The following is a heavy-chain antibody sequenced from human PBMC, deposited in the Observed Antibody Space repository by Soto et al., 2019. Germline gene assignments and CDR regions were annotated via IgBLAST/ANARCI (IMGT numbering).Heavy chain of an antibody. J-gene: IGHJ6*02. CDR2: IYYSGST. CDR3: ARGGYSYDYGLYYYYGMDA. CDR1: GGSVSSGSYY. D-gene: IGHD5-18*01. V-gene: IGHV4-61*01. Sequence: KPSETLSLTCTVSGGSVSSGSYYWSWIRQPPGKGLEWIGYIYYSGSTNYNPSLKSRVTISVDTSKNQFSLKLSSVTAADTAVYYCARGGYSYDYGLYYYYGMDAWGQGTTVTVSS.